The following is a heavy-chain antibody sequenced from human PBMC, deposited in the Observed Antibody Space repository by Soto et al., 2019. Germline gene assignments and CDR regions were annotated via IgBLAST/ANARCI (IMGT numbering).Heavy chain of an antibody. V-gene: IGHV3-23*01. CDR3: HGDYDYYYGMDV. Sequence: EVQLLESGGGLVQPGGSLRLSCAASGFTFSSYAMSWVRQAPGKGLEWVSAISGSGGSTYYADSVKGRFTISRDNSKNTLYLQMNSLRAEDTAVYYCHGDYDYYYGMDVWGQGTTVTVSS. CDR1: GFTFSSYA. CDR2: ISGSGGST. J-gene: IGHJ6*02. D-gene: IGHD4-17*01.